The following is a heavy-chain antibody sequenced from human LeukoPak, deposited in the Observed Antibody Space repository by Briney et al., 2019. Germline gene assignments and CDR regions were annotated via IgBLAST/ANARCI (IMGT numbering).Heavy chain of an antibody. CDR1: GFTFSDHF. CDR3: ARVSTTVAGSDYLDY. D-gene: IGHD6-19*01. Sequence: RGSLRLSCAASGFTFSDHFMDWVRQAPGKGLEWVGRIRKRPNSYTTEYAASVQGRFAISRDDSKNSLYLQMNSLKTEDTAVYYCARVSTTVAGSDYLDYWGQGTQVTISS. V-gene: IGHV3-72*01. J-gene: IGHJ4*02. CDR2: IRKRPNSYTT.